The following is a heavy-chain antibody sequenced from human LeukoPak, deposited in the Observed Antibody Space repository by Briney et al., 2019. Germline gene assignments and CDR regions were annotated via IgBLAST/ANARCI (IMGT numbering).Heavy chain of an antibody. D-gene: IGHD3-16*02. CDR2: AYYSGST. CDR3: ARAFGGDWGSYREFDY. CDR1: GGSISSYY. J-gene: IGHJ4*02. Sequence: SETLSLTCTVSGGSISSYYWSWIRQPPGKGLEWIGYAYYSGSTNYNPSLKSRVTISVDTSKNQFSLKLSSVTAADTAVYYCARAFGGDWGSYREFDYWGQGTLVTVSS. V-gene: IGHV4-59*01.